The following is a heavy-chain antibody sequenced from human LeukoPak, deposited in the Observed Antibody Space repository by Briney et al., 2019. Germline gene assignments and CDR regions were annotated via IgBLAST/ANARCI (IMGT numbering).Heavy chain of an antibody. V-gene: IGHV3-53*01. CDR2: LYSGGTT. CDR1: GFTVSTNY. Sequence: PGGSLRLSCAASGFTVSTNYMSWVRQAPGKGLEWVSVLYSGGTTSYADSVKGRFTVSRDNSKNTLYLQMNSLRAEDTAVYYCARHERDASLDHAFDIWGQGTKVTVSS. D-gene: IGHD5-24*01. J-gene: IGHJ3*02. CDR3: ARHERDASLDHAFDI.